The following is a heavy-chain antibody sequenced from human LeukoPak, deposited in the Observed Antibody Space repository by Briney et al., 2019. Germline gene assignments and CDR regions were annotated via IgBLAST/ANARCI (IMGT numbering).Heavy chain of an antibody. CDR3: VRDGEGVAISVNYWFDP. J-gene: IGHJ5*02. D-gene: IGHD3-10*01. V-gene: IGHV1-8*01. CDR1: GFTFTSYD. Sequence: GASVKVSCKASGFTFTSYDINWVRQASGRGLEWMGWMNPNNGNTGYEQKFQGRVTMTRDTSISTAYMELRGLRSEDTAVYYCVRDGEGVAISVNYWFDPWGQGTLVTVSS. CDR2: MNPNNGNT.